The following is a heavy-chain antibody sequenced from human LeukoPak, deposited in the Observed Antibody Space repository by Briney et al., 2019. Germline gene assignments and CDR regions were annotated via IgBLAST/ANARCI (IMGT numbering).Heavy chain of an antibody. J-gene: IGHJ6*03. CDR3: ARDPYRYKASYYYYYMDV. Sequence: ASVKVSCKASGYTFTSYGISWVGQAPGQGLEWVGWISASNGNKNYAQKVQGRVTMTTDTPASTAYMELSSLRSEDTAVYYCARDPYRYKASYYYYYMDVWGKGTTVTVSS. CDR2: ISASNGNK. CDR1: GYTFTSYG. V-gene: IGHV1-18*01. D-gene: IGHD3-16*02.